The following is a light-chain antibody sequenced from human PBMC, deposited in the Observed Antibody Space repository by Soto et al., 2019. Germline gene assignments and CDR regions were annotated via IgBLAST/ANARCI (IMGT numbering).Light chain of an antibody. J-gene: IGLJ1*01. Sequence: QSALTQPPSASGSPGQSVAISCTGTTTDIGAYDFVSWYQQHPGKAPKLLIYEVNKRPSGVPDRFSGSKSGNTASLTVSGLQAEDEADYYCSSHGGNSPYVFGTGTSSPS. CDR2: EVN. CDR3: SSHGGNSPYV. CDR1: TTDIGAYDF. V-gene: IGLV2-8*01.